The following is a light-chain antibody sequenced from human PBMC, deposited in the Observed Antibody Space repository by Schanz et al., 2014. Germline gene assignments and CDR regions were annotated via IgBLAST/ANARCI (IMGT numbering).Light chain of an antibody. V-gene: IGLV2-11*01. CDR3: CSYAGSNNFYV. CDR2: DVT. J-gene: IGLJ1*01. CDR1: SSDVGGYNS. Sequence: QSALTQPRSVSGSPGQSVTISCTGTSSDVGGYNSVSWYQQHPGKAPKLMIYDVTNRPSGVPDRFSGSKSGNTASLTISGLQDEDEADYYCCSYAGSNNFYVFGTGTKLTVL.